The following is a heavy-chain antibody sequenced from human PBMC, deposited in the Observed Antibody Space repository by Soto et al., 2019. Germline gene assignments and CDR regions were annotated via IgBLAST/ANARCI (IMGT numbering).Heavy chain of an antibody. CDR1: GGSISSSSYY. J-gene: IGHJ1*01. CDR3: ARGRGYSYGYFGYLQH. V-gene: IGHV4-30-4*08. CDR2: IYYSGST. Sequence: PSETLSLTCTVSGGSISSSSYYWGWIRQPPGKGLEWIGYIYYSGSTYYNPSLKSRVTISVDTSKNQFSLKLSSVTAADTAVYYCARGRGYSYGYFGYLQHWGQGTLVTVSS. D-gene: IGHD5-18*01.